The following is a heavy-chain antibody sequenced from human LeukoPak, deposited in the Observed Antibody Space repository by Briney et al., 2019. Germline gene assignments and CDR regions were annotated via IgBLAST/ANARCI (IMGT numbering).Heavy chain of an antibody. CDR2: ISWNSGSI. CDR1: GFTFDDYA. Sequence: GRSLRLSCAASGFTFDDYAMHWVRQAPGKGLEWVSGISWNSGSIGYADSVKGRFTISRDNAKNSLYLQMNSLRAEDTALYYCAKDSSDTVIQPFDYWGQGTLVTVSS. CDR3: AKDSSDTVIQPFDY. D-gene: IGHD5-18*01. J-gene: IGHJ4*02. V-gene: IGHV3-9*01.